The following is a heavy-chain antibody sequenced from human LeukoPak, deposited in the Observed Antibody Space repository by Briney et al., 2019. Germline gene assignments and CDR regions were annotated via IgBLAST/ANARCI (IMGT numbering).Heavy chain of an antibody. Sequence: SETLSLTCTVSGGSISSYYWSWIRQPPGKGLEWIGYIYYSGSTNYNPSLKSRVTISVDTSKNQFSLKLSSVTAADTAVYYCASRSYYYGSGSYYDGPRYGMDVWGQGTTVTVSS. CDR1: GGSISSYY. V-gene: IGHV4-59*12. J-gene: IGHJ6*02. D-gene: IGHD3-10*01. CDR3: ASRSYYYGSGSYYDGPRYGMDV. CDR2: IYYSGST.